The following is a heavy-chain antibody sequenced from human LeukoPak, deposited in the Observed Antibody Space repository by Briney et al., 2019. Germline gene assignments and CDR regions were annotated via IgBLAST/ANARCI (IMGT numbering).Heavy chain of an antibody. Sequence: PGGSLRLSCAASGFTVSSNYMSWVRQAPGKGLEWVSVIYSGGSTYYADSVKGRFTISRDNPKNTLYLQMNSLRAEDTAVYYCARAVTVTTSYWFDPWGQGTLVTVSS. J-gene: IGHJ5*02. D-gene: IGHD4-17*01. CDR2: IYSGGST. CDR1: GFTVSSNY. V-gene: IGHV3-66*02. CDR3: ARAVTVTTSYWFDP.